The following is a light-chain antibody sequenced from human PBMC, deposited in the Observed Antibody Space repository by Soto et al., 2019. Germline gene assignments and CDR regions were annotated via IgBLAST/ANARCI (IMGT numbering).Light chain of an antibody. J-gene: IGKJ4*01. V-gene: IGKV1-12*01. CDR3: QQANRFPGLP. CDR2: AAS. CDR1: HDISSW. Sequence: DIQMTQSPSSVSASLGDRVTITCRASHDISSWLAWDQQHQGKAPKLLIYAASSLQSGVPSRLSGSGSETDFTLTISSLQPEDFATYYCQQANRFPGLPFGGGTKVQIK.